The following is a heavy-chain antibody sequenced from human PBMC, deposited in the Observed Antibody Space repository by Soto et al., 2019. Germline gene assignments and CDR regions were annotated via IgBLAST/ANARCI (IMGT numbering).Heavy chain of an antibody. CDR2: ISYDGSNK. J-gene: IGHJ4*02. V-gene: IGHV3-30*18. D-gene: IGHD3-10*01. CDR1: GFTFSSYG. Sequence: QVQLVESGGGVVQPGRSLRLSCAASGFTFSSYGMHWVRQAAGKGLEWVAVISYDGSNKYYADSVKGRFTISRDNSKNTLYLQMNSLRAQDTAVYYCAKSADGSGSTPVYYWGQGTLVTVSS. CDR3: AKSADGSGSTPVYY.